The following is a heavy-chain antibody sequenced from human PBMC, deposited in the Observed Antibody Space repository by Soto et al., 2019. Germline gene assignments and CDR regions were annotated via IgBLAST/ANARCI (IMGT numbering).Heavy chain of an antibody. D-gene: IGHD3-10*01. CDR1: GFTFSRYS. J-gene: IGHJ4*02. CDR3: ARDRSPGSIRGVVRQTDFAY. Sequence: PGESLKISCAASGFTFSRYSMNWVRQAPGKGLEWLSFITSGGTGFYYADSVKGRFTISRDNAKNSLFLQMDSLRAEDTALYYCARDRSPGSIRGVVRQTDFAYWGQGALVTVSS. V-gene: IGHV3-48*01. CDR2: ITSGGTGF.